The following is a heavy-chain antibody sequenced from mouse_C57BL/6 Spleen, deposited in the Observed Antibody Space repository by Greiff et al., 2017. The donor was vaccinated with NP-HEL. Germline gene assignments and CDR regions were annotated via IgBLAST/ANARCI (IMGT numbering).Heavy chain of an antibody. CDR1: GYTFTSYW. J-gene: IGHJ2*01. CDR2: INPSSGYT. CDR3: ARAQFGYGKQY. V-gene: IGHV1-7*01. Sequence: VQLQQSGAELAKPGASVKLSCKASGYTFTSYWMHWVKQRPGQGLEWIGYINPSSGYTKYNQKFKDKVTLTTDKSSSTAYMQLSNLTYEDSAVYYCARAQFGYGKQYWGQGTTLTDSS. D-gene: IGHD2-1*01.